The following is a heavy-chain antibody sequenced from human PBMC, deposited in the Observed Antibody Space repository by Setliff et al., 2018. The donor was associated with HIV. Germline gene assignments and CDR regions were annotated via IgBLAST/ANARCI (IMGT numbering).Heavy chain of an antibody. J-gene: IGHJ3*02. CDR3: ARGQGCGGGCHYAFEM. V-gene: IGHV4-38-2*02. CDR2: IYHSGNT. Sequence: ETLSLTCTVSGDSISSDFYWGWIRQPPGKGLEWIGSIYHSGNTYYMPSLQSRVTISVDMSKNQSSLNLNSVTAADTAVYYCARGQGCGGGCHYAFEMWGQGTVVTVSS. CDR1: GDSISSDFY. D-gene: IGHD2-21*02.